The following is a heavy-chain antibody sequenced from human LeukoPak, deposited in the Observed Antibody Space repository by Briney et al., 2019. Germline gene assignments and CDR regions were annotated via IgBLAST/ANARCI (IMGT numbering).Heavy chain of an antibody. D-gene: IGHD7-27*01. J-gene: IGHJ5*02. Sequence: GGSLRLSCTASGFTSSNAWMTWVRQAPGKGLAWVSAISGSGGSTYYADSVKGRFSISRDNSENALYLQMNSLRAEDTAVYYCAKMGSLTGDRGWFDPWGQGTLVTVSS. CDR3: AKMGSLTGDRGWFDP. V-gene: IGHV3-23*01. CDR2: ISGSGGST. CDR1: GFTSSNAW.